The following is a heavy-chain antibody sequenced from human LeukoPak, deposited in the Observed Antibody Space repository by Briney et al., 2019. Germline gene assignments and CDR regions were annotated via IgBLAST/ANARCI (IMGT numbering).Heavy chain of an antibody. J-gene: IGHJ4*02. D-gene: IGHD2-21*02. CDR1: GFTFSSYS. V-gene: IGHV3-21*01. CDR3: ARDCGGDCYSHYFDY. CDR2: ISSGSSYI. Sequence: GGSLRLSCAASGFTFSSYSMNWVRQAPGKGLEWVSSISSGSSYIYYADSLKGRFTISRDNAKNSLYLQMHSLRADDTAVYYCARDCGGDCYSHYFDYWGQGTLVTVSS.